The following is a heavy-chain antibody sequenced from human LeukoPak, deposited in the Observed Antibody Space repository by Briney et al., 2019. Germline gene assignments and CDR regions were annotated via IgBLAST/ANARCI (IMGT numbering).Heavy chain of an antibody. J-gene: IGHJ4*02. CDR1: GFTFSNYR. CDR3: VRDGGVSGYDLLDY. D-gene: IGHD5-12*01. Sequence: GGSLRLSCAASGFTFSNYRMTWVRQAPGKGLEWVAHINQDGSEEHYMDSAKARFTISRDNAENSLSLQMNSLRAEDTAVYYCVRDGGVSGYDLLDYWGQGTLVTVSS. CDR2: INQDGSEE. V-gene: IGHV3-7*01.